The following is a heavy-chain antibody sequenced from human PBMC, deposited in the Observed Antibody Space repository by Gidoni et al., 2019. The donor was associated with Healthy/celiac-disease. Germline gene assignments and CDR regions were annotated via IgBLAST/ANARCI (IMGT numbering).Heavy chain of an antibody. CDR3: AKDGGYCSGGSCYSYYYYGMDV. D-gene: IGHD2-15*01. V-gene: IGHV3-23*01. CDR2: ISGSGGST. Sequence: EVQLLESGGGLVQPGGSLRLSCAASGFTFSSYAMSWVRQAPGKGLEWVSAISGSGGSTYYADSVKGRFTISRDNSKNTLYLQMNSLRAEDTAVYYCAKDGGYCSGGSCYSYYYYGMDVWGQGTTVTVSS. J-gene: IGHJ6*02. CDR1: GFTFSSYA.